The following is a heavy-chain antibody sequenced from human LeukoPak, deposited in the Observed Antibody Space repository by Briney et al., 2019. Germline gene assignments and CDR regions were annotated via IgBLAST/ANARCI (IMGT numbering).Heavy chain of an antibody. D-gene: IGHD4-17*01. V-gene: IGHV3-11*01. CDR3: AKASYGAIEDYFDY. J-gene: IGHJ4*02. CDR1: GFTFSDYY. CDR2: ISSSGSTV. Sequence: GGSLRLSCVASGFTFSDYYMSWIRQAPGKGLEWISYISSSGSTVYYADSVKGRFTISRDNAKDSLSLQMNSLRAEDMALYYCAKASYGAIEDYFDYWGQGTLVTVSS.